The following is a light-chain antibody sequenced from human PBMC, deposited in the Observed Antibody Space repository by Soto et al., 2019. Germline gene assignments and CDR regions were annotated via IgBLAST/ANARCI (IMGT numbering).Light chain of an antibody. Sequence: EIVMTQSPATLSLSPGGRATLSCRASQSVSSNLAWYQQKPGQAPRLLIYGASTRATGIPARFSGSGSGTEFTLTISSLQSEDFAVYYCQQYNNWLWTFGQGTKVDIK. CDR2: GAS. J-gene: IGKJ1*01. CDR1: QSVSSN. CDR3: QQYNNWLWT. V-gene: IGKV3-15*01.